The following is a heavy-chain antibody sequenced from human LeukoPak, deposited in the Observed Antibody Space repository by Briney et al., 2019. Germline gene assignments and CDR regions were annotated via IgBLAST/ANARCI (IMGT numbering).Heavy chain of an antibody. CDR3: ARVTGYMIEDYFDY. D-gene: IGHD3-22*01. V-gene: IGHV4-61*02. Sequence: TLSLTCTVSGGSISSGGYYWSWIRQPAGKGLEWIGRIYTSGNTNYNPSLKSRATISVDTSKNQFSLRLSSVTAADTAVYYCARVTGYMIEDYFDYWGQGTLVTVSS. CDR2: IYTSGNT. CDR1: GGSISSGGYY. J-gene: IGHJ4*02.